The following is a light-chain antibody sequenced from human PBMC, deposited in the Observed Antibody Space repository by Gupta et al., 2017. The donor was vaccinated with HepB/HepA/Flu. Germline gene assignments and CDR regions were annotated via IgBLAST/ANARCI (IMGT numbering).Light chain of an antibody. CDR3: QQCNSTPLT. V-gene: IGKV1-39*01. J-gene: IGKJ4*01. CDR2: AAS. Sequence: DIQMTQTPSSRSASVGDRVTITCRASKNINKYVNWYQQKPGKAPKFLIYAASTMQSGVPSRFRGSGSGTDFTLTISSLQPEDFATYYCQQCNSTPLTFGGGTKVEIK. CDR1: KNINKY.